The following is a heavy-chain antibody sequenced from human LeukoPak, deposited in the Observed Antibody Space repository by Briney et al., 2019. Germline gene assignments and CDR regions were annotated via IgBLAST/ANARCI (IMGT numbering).Heavy chain of an antibody. CDR1: GYTFTSYY. Sequence: GASVKVSCKASGYTFTSYYMHWVRQAPGQGLEWMGIINPSGGSTSYAQKFQGRVTMTRDTSTRTVYMELSSLRSEDTAVYYCARRMLSRPNYYYYGMDVWGQGTTVTVSS. CDR2: INPSGGST. J-gene: IGHJ6*02. CDR3: ARRMLSRPNYYYYGMDV. V-gene: IGHV1-46*01. D-gene: IGHD3-10*02.